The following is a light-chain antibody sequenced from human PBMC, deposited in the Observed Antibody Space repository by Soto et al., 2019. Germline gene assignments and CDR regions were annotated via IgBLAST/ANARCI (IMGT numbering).Light chain of an antibody. J-gene: IGKJ3*01. CDR3: QQFNSYPSRVT. CDR2: DAS. V-gene: IGKV1-13*02. CDR1: QGTSSA. Sequence: AIQLTQSPSSLSASVGDRVTITCRASQGTSSALAWYKQKPGKAPKLLIYDASSLESGVPSRFSGSGSGTDFTLTISSLQPEDFATYYCQQFNSYPSRVTFGPGTKVDIK.